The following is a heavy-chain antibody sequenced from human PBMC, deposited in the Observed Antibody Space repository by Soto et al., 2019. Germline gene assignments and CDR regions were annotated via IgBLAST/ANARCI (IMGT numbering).Heavy chain of an antibody. J-gene: IGHJ3*02. CDR2: IYPGDSDT. CDR1: GKAFTSFW. CDR3: AKQDDRGALEI. D-gene: IGHD3-22*01. Sequence: GESLKIPCKIFGKAFTSFWVVWVRQMPGRGLEWMGNIYPGDSDTRYTPPFQGQVTISADKSTNTAYLQWHSLQASDTALYYCAKQDDRGALEIWGQGTKVTVSS. V-gene: IGHV5-51*01.